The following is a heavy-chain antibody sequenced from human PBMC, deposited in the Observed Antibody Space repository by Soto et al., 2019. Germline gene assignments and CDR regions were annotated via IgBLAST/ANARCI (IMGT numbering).Heavy chain of an antibody. J-gene: IGHJ3*01. CDR1: GYTFTSYG. CDR3: ARVMITFGGVIVITVHAFDL. D-gene: IGHD3-16*02. CDR2: ISAYNGNT. Sequence: SVKVSCKASGYTFTSYGISWVRQAPGQGLEWMGWISAYNGNTNYAQKLQGRVTMTTDTSTSTAYMELRSLRSDDTAVYYCARVMITFGGVIVITVHAFDLWGQGTMVTVSS. V-gene: IGHV1-18*04.